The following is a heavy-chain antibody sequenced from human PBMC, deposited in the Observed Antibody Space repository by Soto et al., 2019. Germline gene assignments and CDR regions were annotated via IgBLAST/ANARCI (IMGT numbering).Heavy chain of an antibody. CDR1: GVSIDSGYW. V-gene: IGHV4-4*02. Sequence: QVQLQESGPGLVKSSGTLSLKPSGTLSLTCDVSGVSIDSGYWWGWVRQPPGKDLEWLGDLSHGGSTNYNPSLKSRVTIFLDKSRNQFSLSLSFMTAADTATYYCARSFGWYEVDSWGQGILVTVSS. CDR3: ARSFGWYEVDS. D-gene: IGHD6-19*01. CDR2: LSHGGST. J-gene: IGHJ4*02.